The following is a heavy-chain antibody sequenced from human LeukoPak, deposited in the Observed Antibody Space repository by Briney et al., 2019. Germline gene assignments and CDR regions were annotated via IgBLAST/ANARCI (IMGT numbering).Heavy chain of an antibody. CDR3: ARRDRRGGGSFDY. D-gene: IGHD3-16*01. J-gene: IGHJ4*02. CDR1: GDSIGRINYY. Sequence: SETLSLTCTISGDSIGRINYYWGWIRQPPGKGLEWIVSMSYSGHTYYNPSLKSRVTTSIDTSKNQLSLNLSSVTAADTAVYYCARRDRRGGGSFDYWGQGTLVTVSS. V-gene: IGHV4-39*07. CDR2: MSYSGHT.